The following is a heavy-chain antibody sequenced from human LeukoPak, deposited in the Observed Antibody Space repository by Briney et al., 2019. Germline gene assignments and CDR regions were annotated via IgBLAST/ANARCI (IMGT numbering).Heavy chain of an antibody. CDR3: AKDGGLYGDYYYYYYYGMDV. CDR1: GFTFSSYG. V-gene: IGHV3-30*02. Sequence: GGSLRLSCAASGFTFSSYGMHWVRQAPGKGLEWVAFIRYDGSNKYYADSVKGRFTISRDNSKNTLYLQMNSLRAEDTAVYYCAKDGGLYGDYYYYYYYGMDVWGQGTTVTVSS. D-gene: IGHD4-17*01. CDR2: IRYDGSNK. J-gene: IGHJ6*02.